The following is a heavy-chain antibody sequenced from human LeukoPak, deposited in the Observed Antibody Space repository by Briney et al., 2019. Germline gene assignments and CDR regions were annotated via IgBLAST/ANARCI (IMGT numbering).Heavy chain of an antibody. Sequence: SETPSLTCTVSGGSISSGDYYWSWIRQPPGKGLEWIGYIYYSGSTYYNPSLKSRVTISVDTSKNQFSLKLSSVTAADTAVYYCAREILGYCSSTSCYTESNWFDPWGQGTLVTVSS. D-gene: IGHD2-2*02. J-gene: IGHJ5*02. CDR1: GGSISSGDYY. CDR3: AREILGYCSSTSCYTESNWFDP. V-gene: IGHV4-30-4*01. CDR2: IYYSGST.